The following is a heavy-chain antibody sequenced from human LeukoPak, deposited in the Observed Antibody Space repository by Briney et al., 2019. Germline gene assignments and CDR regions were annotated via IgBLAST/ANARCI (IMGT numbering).Heavy chain of an antibody. CDR1: VYTFPTHW. CDR3: ERRQGSSSTSCPPVS. D-gene: IGHD2-2*01. Sequence: GESLKISGSGSVYTFPTHWSCVVRQMPGKGLEWMGIIYPGDSDTRYSPSFQGQVTMSADKSINTAYLQWSSLKAADTGMYYCERRQGSSSTSCPPVSWRQGTLVTVSS. J-gene: IGHJ5*02. V-gene: IGHV5-51*01. CDR2: IYPGDSDT.